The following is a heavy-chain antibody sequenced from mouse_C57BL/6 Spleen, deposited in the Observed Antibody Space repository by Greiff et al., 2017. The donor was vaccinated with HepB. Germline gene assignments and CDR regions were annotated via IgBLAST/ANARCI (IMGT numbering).Heavy chain of an antibody. CDR2: IDPSDSYT. V-gene: IGHV1-69*01. D-gene: IGHD1-1*01. J-gene: IGHJ3*01. CDR3: ARFHGSSSWFAY. Sequence: VQLQQPGAELVMPGASVKLSCKASGYTFTSYWMHWVKQRPGQGLEWIGEIDPSDSYTNYNQKFKGKSTLTVDKSSSTAYMQLSSLTSEDSAVYYCARFHGSSSWFAYWGQGTLVTVSA. CDR1: GYTFTSYW.